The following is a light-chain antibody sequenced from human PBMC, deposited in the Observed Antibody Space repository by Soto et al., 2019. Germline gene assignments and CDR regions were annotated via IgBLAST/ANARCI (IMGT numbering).Light chain of an antibody. V-gene: IGKV3-20*01. CDR3: QQYGSSPWT. Sequence: EIVLTQSPGTLSLSPGESATLSCRASRSLDSVQLAWYQQKPGQAPRLLIYGASSRATGIPDRFSGSGSGTDFTLTISRLEPEDFAVYYCQQYGSSPWTFGQGTKVDIK. CDR2: GAS. J-gene: IGKJ1*01. CDR1: RSLDSVQ.